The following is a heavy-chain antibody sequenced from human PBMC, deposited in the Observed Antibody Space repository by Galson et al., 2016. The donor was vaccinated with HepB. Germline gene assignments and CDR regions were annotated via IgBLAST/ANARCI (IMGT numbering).Heavy chain of an antibody. CDR2: IIPIFDTA. CDR1: GGTFSNYT. Sequence: SVKVSCKASGGTFSNYTISWVRQAPGQGLEWMGGIIPIFDTANYAQKFQGRVTITADKSTSTAYMELSSLRSEDTAVYYCARERVSSGPEWELWSAETYYFGYWGQGTLVTVSS. D-gene: IGHD1-26*01. CDR3: ARERVSSGPEWELWSAETYYFGY. J-gene: IGHJ4*02. V-gene: IGHV1-69*06.